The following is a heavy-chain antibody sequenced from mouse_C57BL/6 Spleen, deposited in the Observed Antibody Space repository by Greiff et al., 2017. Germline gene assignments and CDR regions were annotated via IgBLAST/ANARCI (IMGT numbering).Heavy chain of an antibody. V-gene: IGHV5-4*01. CDR1: GFTFSSYA. Sequence: EVQRVESGGGLVKPGGSLKLSCVASGFTFSSYAMSWVRQTPEKRLEWVATISDGGSYTYYPDNVKGRFTISRDKAKNNLYLQMSHLKSEDTAMYYCARGDDYGSSWAYWGQGTLVTVSA. J-gene: IGHJ3*01. D-gene: IGHD1-1*01. CDR3: ARGDDYGSSWAY. CDR2: ISDGGSYT.